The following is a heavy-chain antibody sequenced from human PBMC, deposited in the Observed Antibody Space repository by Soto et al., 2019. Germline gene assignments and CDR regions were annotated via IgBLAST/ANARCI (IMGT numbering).Heavy chain of an antibody. D-gene: IGHD6-13*01. Sequence: QVQLVQSGAEVKKPGASVKVSCKASGYTFTSYAMHWVRQAPGQRLEWMGWINAGNGNTKYSQKFQGRVTITRDTSASTAYMELSSLRSEDTAVYYCASYTRVRCWSSLGAFDIWGQGTMVTVSS. CDR3: ASYTRVRCWSSLGAFDI. J-gene: IGHJ3*02. V-gene: IGHV1-3*01. CDR1: GYTFTSYA. CDR2: INAGNGNT.